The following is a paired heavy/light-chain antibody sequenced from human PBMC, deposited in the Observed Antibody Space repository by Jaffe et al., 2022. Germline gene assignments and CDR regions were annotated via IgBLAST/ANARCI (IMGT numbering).Heavy chain of an antibody. D-gene: IGHD2-2*01. Sequence: EVQLVESGGGLVKPGGSLRLSCAASGFTFSSYSMNWVRQAPGKGLEWVSSISSSSSYIYYADSVKGRFTISRDNAKNSLYLQMNSLRAEDTAVYYCARDTGPRSSIVVVPAAYNWFDPWGQGTLVTVSS. CDR3: ARDTGPRSSIVVVPAAYNWFDP. CDR2: ISSSSSYI. J-gene: IGHJ5*02. V-gene: IGHV3-21*01. CDR1: GFTFSSYS.
Light chain of an antibody. CDR3: QAWDSSTAV. Sequence: SYELTQPPSVSVSPGQTASITCSGDKLGDKYACWYQQKPGQSPVLVIYQDSKRPSGIPERFSGSNSGNTATLTISGTQAMDEADYYCQAWDSSTAVFGTGTKVTVL. CDR1: KLGDKY. J-gene: IGLJ1*01. CDR2: QDS. V-gene: IGLV3-1*01.